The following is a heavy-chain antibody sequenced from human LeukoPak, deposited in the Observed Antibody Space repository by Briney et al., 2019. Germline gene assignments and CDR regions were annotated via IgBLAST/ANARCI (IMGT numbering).Heavy chain of an antibody. Sequence: GGPLRLSCVASAFTLSNYAMSWVRQAPGKGLEWVSGISNSGASTYYADSVKGRFTISRDNSKNTLYLQMNSLRADDTAVYYCAKDEGLWGIYYFDCWGQGTLVTVSS. CDR2: ISNSGAST. CDR3: AKDEGLWGIYYFDC. J-gene: IGHJ4*02. CDR1: AFTLSNYA. V-gene: IGHV3-23*01. D-gene: IGHD3-3*01.